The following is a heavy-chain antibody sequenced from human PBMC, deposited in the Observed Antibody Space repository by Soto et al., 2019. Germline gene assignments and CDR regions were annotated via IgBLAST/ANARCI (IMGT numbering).Heavy chain of an antibody. Sequence: PGGSLRLSCAASGFTFSSYAMSWVRQAPGKGLEWVSAISGSGGSTYYADSVKGRFTISRDNSKNTLYLQMNSLRAEDTAVYYCATYRSTWTYYYDSSAGAPLDAFDIWGQGTMVTVSS. D-gene: IGHD3-22*01. CDR3: ATYRSTWTYYYDSSAGAPLDAFDI. J-gene: IGHJ3*02. V-gene: IGHV3-23*01. CDR2: ISGSGGST. CDR1: GFTFSSYA.